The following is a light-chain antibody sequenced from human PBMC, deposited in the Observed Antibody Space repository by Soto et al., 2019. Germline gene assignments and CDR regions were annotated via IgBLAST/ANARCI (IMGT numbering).Light chain of an antibody. Sequence: LTQSPATLSLTPGERATLSCRASQSVSSYLAWYQQKPGQAPRLLIYDASNRATGIPARFSGSGSGTDFTLTISSLEPEDFAVYYCQQRSNWLFTFGQGTRLEI. CDR1: QSVSSY. J-gene: IGKJ5*01. V-gene: IGKV3-11*01. CDR2: DAS. CDR3: QQRSNWLFT.